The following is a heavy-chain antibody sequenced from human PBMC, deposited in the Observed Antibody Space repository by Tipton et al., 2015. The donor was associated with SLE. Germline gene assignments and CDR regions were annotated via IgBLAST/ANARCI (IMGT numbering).Heavy chain of an antibody. V-gene: IGHV3-21*01. CDR3: ATELLPLYGMDV. CDR1: GFTFSSNT. D-gene: IGHD2-15*01. Sequence: SLRLSCAAAGFTFSSNTMIWVRQAPGKGLQWVSSISSDSGFIFYADSVKGRFTISRENAKNSLYLQMNGLRAEDTAVYYCATELLPLYGMDVWGQGTTVTVSS. J-gene: IGHJ6*02. CDR2: ISSDSGFI.